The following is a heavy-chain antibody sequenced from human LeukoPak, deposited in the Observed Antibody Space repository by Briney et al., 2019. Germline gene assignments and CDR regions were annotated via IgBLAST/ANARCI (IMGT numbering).Heavy chain of an antibody. CDR2: LSESGDVT. V-gene: IGHV3-23*01. D-gene: IGHD5-24*01. CDR3: AKQFVDI. J-gene: IGHJ5*02. CDR1: GFAFSNYA. Sequence: GGSLRLSCAASGFAFSNYAMNWVRQAPGKGLEWVSSLSESGDVTSYADSVKGRFTISRNNSRNILHLQMSSLRAEDTAIYYCAKQFVDIWGQGTLVTVSS.